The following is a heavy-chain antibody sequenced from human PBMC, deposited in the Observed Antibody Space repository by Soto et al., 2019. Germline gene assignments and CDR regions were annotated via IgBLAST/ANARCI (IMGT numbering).Heavy chain of an antibody. CDR2: TSYDASLK. J-gene: IGHJ4*02. CDR3: AKEGRSASFDY. Sequence: QVQLVESGGGVVQPGRSLRLSCAASGFTFSRNGMHWVRHAPGKGLEWVAFTSYDASLKNYVESVKGRFAISRDNSKNTLXLHMSSLRAEDTAVYYCAKEGRSASFDYWGQGTLVTVSS. CDR1: GFTFSRNG. V-gene: IGHV3-30*18. D-gene: IGHD2-15*01.